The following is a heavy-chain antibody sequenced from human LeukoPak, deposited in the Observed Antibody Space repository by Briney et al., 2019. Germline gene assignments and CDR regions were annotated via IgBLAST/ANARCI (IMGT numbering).Heavy chain of an antibody. CDR3: ARDYLTYSSSWYDY. CDR2: ISSSSSYI. CDR1: GFTFSSYS. Sequence: GGSLRLSCAASGFTFSSYSMNWVRKAPGKGLEWVSSISSSSSYIYYADSVKGRFTISRDNAKNSLYLQMNSLRAEDTAVYFCARDYLTYSSSWYDYWGQGTLVTVSS. V-gene: IGHV3-21*01. D-gene: IGHD6-13*01. J-gene: IGHJ4*02.